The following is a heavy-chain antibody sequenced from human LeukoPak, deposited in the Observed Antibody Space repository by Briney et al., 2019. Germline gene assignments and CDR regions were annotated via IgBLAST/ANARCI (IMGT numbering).Heavy chain of an antibody. V-gene: IGHV1-46*01. CDR1: GYTFTSYY. CDR3: ARGTSSYSDYNTFDY. Sequence: ASVKVSCKASGYTFTSYYMHWARQAPGQGLEWMGIINPSGGSTSYAQKFQGRVTMTRDMSTSTVYMELSSLRSDYTAVYYCARGTSSYSDYNTFDYWGQGTLVSVSS. CDR2: INPSGGST. D-gene: IGHD4-11*01. J-gene: IGHJ4*02.